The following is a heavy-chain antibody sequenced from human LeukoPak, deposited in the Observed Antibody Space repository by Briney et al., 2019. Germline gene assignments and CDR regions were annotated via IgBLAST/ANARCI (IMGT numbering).Heavy chain of an antibody. CDR3: ASDVDYYTDAFDV. CDR2: ISSSSRYI. D-gene: IGHD3-10*01. Sequence: GGPLRLSCAASGLTFSSYSMNWVRQAPGKGLEWVSCISSSSRYIYYADSVKGRFTISRDNAKNSLYLQMNSLRAEDTAVYYCASDVDYYTDAFDVWGQGTMVTVSS. CDR1: GLTFSSYS. V-gene: IGHV3-21*01. J-gene: IGHJ3*01.